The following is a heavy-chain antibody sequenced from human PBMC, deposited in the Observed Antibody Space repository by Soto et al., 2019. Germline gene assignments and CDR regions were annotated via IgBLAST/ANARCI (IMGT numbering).Heavy chain of an antibody. CDR2: ISGSGGST. Sequence: GGSLRLSCAASGFTFSSYAMSWVRQAPGKGLEWVSAISGSGGSTYYADSVKGRFTISRDNSKNTLYLQMNSLRAEDTAVYYCAREGAAGYSNVLAAFIAPTPLDYWGQGTLVTVSS. CDR1: GFTFSSYA. J-gene: IGHJ4*02. V-gene: IGHV3-23*01. CDR3: AREGAAGYSNVLAAFIAPTPLDY. D-gene: IGHD6-13*01.